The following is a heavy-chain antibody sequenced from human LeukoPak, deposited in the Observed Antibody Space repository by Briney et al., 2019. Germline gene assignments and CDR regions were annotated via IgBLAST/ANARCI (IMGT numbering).Heavy chain of an antibody. J-gene: IGHJ4*02. CDR2: ISGSGGST. Sequence: PGGSLRLSCAASGFTFSSYAMSWVRQAPGKGLEWVSAISGSGGSTYYADSVKGRFTISRDNSKNTLYLQMNSLRAEDTAVCYCAKDLHIVVVIATRDFDYWGQGTLVTVSS. D-gene: IGHD2-21*01. CDR1: GFTFSSYA. CDR3: AKDLHIVVVIATRDFDY. V-gene: IGHV3-23*01.